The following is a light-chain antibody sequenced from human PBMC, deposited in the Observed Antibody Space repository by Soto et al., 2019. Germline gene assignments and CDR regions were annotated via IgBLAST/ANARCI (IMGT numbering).Light chain of an antibody. CDR2: ETS. J-gene: IGKJ1*01. CDR3: QQPFSTPRT. V-gene: IGKV1-39*01. Sequence: DTQMTQSPSSPSASVGDRVTITCRASQNVRSYLNWYQQKPGKAPNLLIYETSTLQSGVPSRFSGDGYGTDFTLSISSLHPEDFATYYCQQPFSTPRTFGQGTKVDIK. CDR1: QNVRSY.